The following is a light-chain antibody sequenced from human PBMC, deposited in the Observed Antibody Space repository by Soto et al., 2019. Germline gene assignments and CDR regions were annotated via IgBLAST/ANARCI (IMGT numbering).Light chain of an antibody. J-gene: IGLJ1*01. Sequence: QSVLTQPPSASATPGQRVTISCSGSNSNIGPNTVNWYQQLPGTAPRLLIYTNNQRPSGVPQRFSGSKTGTSASLAIGALQSEDGADYYCAAWDDRLGDYVFGTGTKVTV. CDR1: NSNIGPNT. V-gene: IGLV1-44*01. CDR2: TNN. CDR3: AAWDDRLGDYV.